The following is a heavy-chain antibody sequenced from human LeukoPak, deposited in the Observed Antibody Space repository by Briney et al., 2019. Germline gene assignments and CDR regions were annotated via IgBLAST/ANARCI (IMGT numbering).Heavy chain of an antibody. D-gene: IGHD6-19*01. CDR3: ARGRGSGHKENWFDP. J-gene: IGHJ5*02. CDR1: GYTFTTYD. CDR2: MNPNSGNT. Sequence: ASVKVSCKASGYTFTTYDINWVRQATGQGLEWIGWMNPNSGNTGYAQKFQGRVTMTRNTSITTAYMELSSLRSEDTAVYYCARGRGSGHKENWFDPWGQGTLVTVSS. V-gene: IGHV1-8*01.